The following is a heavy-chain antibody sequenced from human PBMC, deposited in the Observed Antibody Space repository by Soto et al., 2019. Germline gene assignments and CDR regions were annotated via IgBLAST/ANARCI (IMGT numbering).Heavy chain of an antibody. CDR2: ISSSSSYI. V-gene: IGHV3-21*01. J-gene: IGHJ6*02. CDR3: ARGTSYFLAAAGTYYYYGMDV. CDR1: GFTFSSYS. D-gene: IGHD6-13*01. Sequence: GGSLRLSCAASGFTFSSYSMNWVRQAPGKGLEWVSSISSSSSYIYYADSVKGRFTISRDNAKNSLYLQMNSLRAEDTAVYYCARGTSYFLAAAGTYYYYGMDVWGQGTTVTVSS.